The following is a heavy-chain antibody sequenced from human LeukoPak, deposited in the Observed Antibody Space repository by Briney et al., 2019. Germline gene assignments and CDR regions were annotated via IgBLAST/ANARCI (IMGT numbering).Heavy chain of an antibody. J-gene: IGHJ3*02. Sequence: PSQTLSLTCAVSSGSISSGGYSWSWIRQPPGKGLEWIGYIYHSGSTYYNPSLKSRVTISVDRSKNQFSLKLSSVTAADTAVYYCARQPLARYSYDQTPFDIWGQGTMVTVSS. D-gene: IGHD5-18*01. CDR2: IYHSGST. CDR1: SGSISSGGYS. V-gene: IGHV4-30-2*01. CDR3: ARQPLARYSYDQTPFDI.